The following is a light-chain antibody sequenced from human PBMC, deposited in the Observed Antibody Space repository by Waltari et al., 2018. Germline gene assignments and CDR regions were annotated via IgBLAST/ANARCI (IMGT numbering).Light chain of an antibody. J-gene: IGLJ2*01. CDR3: CSYAGSYTFGV. CDR1: SSDVGGYNY. Sequence: QSALTQPRSVSGSPGQSVTISCTGTSSDVGGYNYVSWYQQHPGKAPKLMIHEVSKRPAGVPDRVSGSKSGNTASLTISGLLAGDDADYYCCSYAGSYTFGVFGGGTKLTVL. V-gene: IGLV2-11*01. CDR2: EVS.